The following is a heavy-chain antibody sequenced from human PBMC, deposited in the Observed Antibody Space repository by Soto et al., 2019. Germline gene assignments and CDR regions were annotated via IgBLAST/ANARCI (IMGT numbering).Heavy chain of an antibody. V-gene: IGHV1-18*01. D-gene: IGHD4-17*01. J-gene: IGHJ4*02. CDR2: TSAYNGNT. Sequence: QVQLVQSGAEVKKPGASVKVSCKASGYTFTSYGISWVRQAPGQGLEWMGWTSAYNGNTNYAQKLQGRVTMTTDTSTSTAYMELRSLRSDDTAVYYCARVGFLLTVTAFNPFDYWGQGTLVTVSS. CDR3: ARVGFLLTVTAFNPFDY. CDR1: GYTFTSYG.